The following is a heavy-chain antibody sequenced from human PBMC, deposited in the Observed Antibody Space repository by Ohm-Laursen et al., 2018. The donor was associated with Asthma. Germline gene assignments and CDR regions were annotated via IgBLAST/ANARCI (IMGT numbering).Heavy chain of an antibody. CDR3: ARDVMEWYLPAFDF. Sequence: SLRLSCTASGFTFRSYAMHWVRQAPGKGLEWVAVGGSYYDGGLKYYADSVNGRFTVSRDDSKNTLYLQMNSLRPDDTAVCYCARDVMEWYLPAFDFWGQGTLVTVSS. CDR2: GGSYYDGGLK. D-gene: IGHD3-3*01. V-gene: IGHV3-30-3*01. CDR1: GFTFRSYA. J-gene: IGHJ4*02.